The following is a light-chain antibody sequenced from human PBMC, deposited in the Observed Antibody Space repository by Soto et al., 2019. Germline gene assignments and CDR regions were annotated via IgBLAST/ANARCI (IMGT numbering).Light chain of an antibody. J-gene: IGKJ3*01. CDR3: QHYGNSPPSVT. Sequence: EIVMTQSPATLSVSPGETATLSCRASQSVSRDYLVWYQQKPGQAPRLLIYGASSRATGIPDRFSGSGSGTDFTLTISRLEPEDFAVYYCQHYGNSPPSVTFGPGTKVDIK. CDR2: GAS. CDR1: QSVSRDY. V-gene: IGKV3-20*01.